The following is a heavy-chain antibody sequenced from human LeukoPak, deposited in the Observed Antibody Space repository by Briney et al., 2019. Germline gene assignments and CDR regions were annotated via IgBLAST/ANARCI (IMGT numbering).Heavy chain of an antibody. J-gene: IGHJ4*02. D-gene: IGHD6-19*01. CDR1: GYTFTSYD. CDR3: ARGRGSSGWPLDY. Sequence: ASVKVSCKASGYTFTSYDINWVRQATGQGREWMGWMNPNSGNTGYAQNFQGRVTMTRNTSISTAYMELSSLRSEDTAVYYCARGRGSSGWPLDYWGQGTLVTVSS. V-gene: IGHV1-8*01. CDR2: MNPNSGNT.